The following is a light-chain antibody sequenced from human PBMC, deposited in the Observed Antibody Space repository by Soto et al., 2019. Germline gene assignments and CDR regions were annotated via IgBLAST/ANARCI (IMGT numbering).Light chain of an antibody. J-gene: IGKJ5*01. V-gene: IGKV3-11*01. Sequence: EIVLTQSPATLSLSPGERATLSCRASHSVSNYLAWYQQTPGQAPRLLISDASNRATSIPARFSGSGSGTDFTLTISSLEPEDFALYYCQQRNNWPLTFGQGTRLEIK. CDR3: QQRNNWPLT. CDR2: DAS. CDR1: HSVSNY.